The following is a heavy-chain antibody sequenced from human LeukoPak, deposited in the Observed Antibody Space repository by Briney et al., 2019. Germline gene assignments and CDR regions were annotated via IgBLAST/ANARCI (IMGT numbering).Heavy chain of an antibody. J-gene: IGHJ5*02. Sequence: GGSLRLSCAASGFTFSSYGMHWVRQAPGKGLEWVAFIRYDGSNKYYADSVKGRFSISRDNSQNTVYLQMNSLRAEDTAVYYCAKVRGVAVAALNWFDPWGQGALVTVSS. V-gene: IGHV3-30*02. D-gene: IGHD6-19*01. CDR1: GFTFSSYG. CDR2: IRYDGSNK. CDR3: AKVRGVAVAALNWFDP.